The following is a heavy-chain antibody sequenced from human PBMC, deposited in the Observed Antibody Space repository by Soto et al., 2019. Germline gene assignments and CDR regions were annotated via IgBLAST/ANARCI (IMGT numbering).Heavy chain of an antibody. Sequence: QVQLVQSGAEVKKPGSSVKVSCKASGGTFSSYAITWVRQAPGQGLEWMGGIIPIFGTANYAQKFQGRVTVTADKSTSTAYMELSSLRSEDTAVDYCATQWERLRHAFDIWGQGTMVTVSS. V-gene: IGHV1-69*06. D-gene: IGHD1-26*01. CDR1: GGTFSSYA. CDR2: IIPIFGTA. J-gene: IGHJ3*02. CDR3: ATQWERLRHAFDI.